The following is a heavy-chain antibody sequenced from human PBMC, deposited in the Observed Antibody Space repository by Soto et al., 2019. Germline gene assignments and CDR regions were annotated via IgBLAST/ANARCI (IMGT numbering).Heavy chain of an antibody. CDR2: ISAYNGNT. CDR1: GYTFTSYG. CDR3: ARGSSGDYAYYGMDV. Sequence: QVQLVQSGAEVKKPGASVKVSCKASGYTFTSYGISWVRQAPGQGLEWMGWISAYNGNTNYAQKLQGRVTMTTDTSTSTDYMERRSLRSDDTAVYYCARGSSGDYAYYGMDVWGQGTTVTVSS. J-gene: IGHJ6*02. V-gene: IGHV1-18*01. D-gene: IGHD4-17*01.